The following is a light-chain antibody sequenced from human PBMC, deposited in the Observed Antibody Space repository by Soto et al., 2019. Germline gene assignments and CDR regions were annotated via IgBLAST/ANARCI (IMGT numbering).Light chain of an antibody. J-gene: IGKJ1*01. CDR3: QQYNNYWT. CDR1: QYISSW. Sequence: DIQMTQSPSTLSASVGDRVTITCRAGQYISSWLAWYQQKPGKAPKLLIYDASSLESGVPSRFSGSGSATEFTLTISSLQPDDFATYYCQQYNNYWTFGQGTRVEIK. CDR2: DAS. V-gene: IGKV1-5*01.